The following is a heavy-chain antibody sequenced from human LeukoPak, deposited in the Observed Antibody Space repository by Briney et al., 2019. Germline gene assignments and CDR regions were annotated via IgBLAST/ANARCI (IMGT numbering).Heavy chain of an antibody. Sequence: HPGGSLRLSCAASGITFSSYWMNWVRQAPGKGHEWVANIKRDGNEKNYVDSVRGRFSISRDNAKNSLYLQMDSLRAEDTAVYYCAKEGAYPIITYDSWGQGALVTVSS. J-gene: IGHJ5*01. D-gene: IGHD3-10*01. CDR2: IKRDGNEK. CDR3: AKEGAYPIITYDS. V-gene: IGHV3-7*01. CDR1: GITFSSYW.